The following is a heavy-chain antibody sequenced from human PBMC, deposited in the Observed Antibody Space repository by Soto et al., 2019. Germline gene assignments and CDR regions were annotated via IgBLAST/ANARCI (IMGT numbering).Heavy chain of an antibody. D-gene: IGHD6-19*01. V-gene: IGHV4-39*02. CDR2: IYYSGST. J-gene: IGHJ6*03. CDR3: AREDATAVALYMDV. Sequence: SETLSLTCTVSGGSISSSSYYWGWIRQPPGKGLEWIGSIYYSGSTYYNPSLKSRVTISVDTSKNQFSLKLSSVTAADTAVYYCAREDATAVALYMDVWGKGTTVTVSS. CDR1: GGSISSSSYY.